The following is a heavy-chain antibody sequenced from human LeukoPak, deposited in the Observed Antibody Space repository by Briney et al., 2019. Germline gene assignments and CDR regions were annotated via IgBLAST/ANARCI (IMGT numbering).Heavy chain of an antibody. Sequence: PGGSLRLSCATSGLTFTSAWLTWVRQAPGKGLEWVGRIKSKSVGETTDYAAPVKGRFTISRDDSENTLYLQMNSLKTEDTAVYYCTTHSGNDLRSWGQGTPVTVSS. V-gene: IGHV3-15*01. CDR2: IKSKSVGETT. J-gene: IGHJ5*02. D-gene: IGHD5-12*01. CDR1: GLTFTSAW. CDR3: TTHSGNDLRS.